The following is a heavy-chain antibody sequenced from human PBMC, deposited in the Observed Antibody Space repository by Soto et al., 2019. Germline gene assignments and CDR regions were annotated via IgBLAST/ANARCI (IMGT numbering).Heavy chain of an antibody. CDR1: GGTFSSYA. Sequence: SVKVSCKASGGTFSSYAISWVRQAPGQGLEWMGGIIPIFGTANYAQKFQGRVTITADKSTSTAYMELSSLRSEDTAVYYCARDENGYNLYYFDYWGQGTLVTVSS. D-gene: IGHD5-12*01. CDR2: IIPIFGTA. J-gene: IGHJ4*02. CDR3: ARDENGYNLYYFDY. V-gene: IGHV1-69*06.